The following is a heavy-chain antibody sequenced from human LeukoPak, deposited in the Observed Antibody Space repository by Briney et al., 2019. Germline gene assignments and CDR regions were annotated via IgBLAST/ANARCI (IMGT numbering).Heavy chain of an antibody. CDR2: INHSGST. V-gene: IGHV4-34*01. Sequence: LRLSCAASGFSFSGHWMHWIRQPPGKGLEWIGEINHSGSTNYNPSLKSRVTISVDTSKNQFSLKLSSVTAADTAVYYCARAWQWLSYWGQGTLVTVSS. J-gene: IGHJ4*02. D-gene: IGHD6-19*01. CDR1: GFSFSGHW. CDR3: ARAWQWLSY.